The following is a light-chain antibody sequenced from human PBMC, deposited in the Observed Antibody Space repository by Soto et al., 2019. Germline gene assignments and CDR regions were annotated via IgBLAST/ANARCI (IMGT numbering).Light chain of an antibody. CDR2: SAS. CDR3: QLHTTYPRP. Sequence: DTQMTQSPSDMSAAVGGRVTITCRASQDIAYHLGWFQQKPGKASKRLISSASSLYSGAPLRFSATGSGTEFPFTISSLQPEDFATYYCQLHTTYPRPFGQGTKV. V-gene: IGKV1-17*03. J-gene: IGKJ1*01. CDR1: QDIAYH.